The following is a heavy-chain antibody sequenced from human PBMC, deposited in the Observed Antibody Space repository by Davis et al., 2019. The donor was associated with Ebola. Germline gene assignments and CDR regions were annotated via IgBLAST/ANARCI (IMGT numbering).Heavy chain of an antibody. CDR2: IYHSGST. V-gene: IGHV4-34*01. CDR1: GGSFSGYY. J-gene: IGHJ4*02. D-gene: IGHD3-22*01. Sequence: SETLSLTCAVYGGSFSGYYWSWIRQLPGKGLEWIGEIYHSGSTNYNPSLKSRVTISVDKSKNQFSLKLSSVTAADTAVYYCARDYYDSSGYLFYFESWGQGTLVTVSS. CDR3: ARDYYDSSGYLFYFES.